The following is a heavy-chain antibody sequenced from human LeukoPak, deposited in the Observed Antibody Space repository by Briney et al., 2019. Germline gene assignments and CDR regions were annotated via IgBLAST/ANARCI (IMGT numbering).Heavy chain of an antibody. CDR2: IKEDGTET. J-gene: IGHJ4*02. V-gene: IGHV3-7*03. CDR1: GFVFSSNW. D-gene: IGHD3-22*01. Sequence: GGSLRLSCAASGFVFSSNWMSWVRLAPGKGLEWVANIKEDGTETYYADSVKGRFTISRDNAKKSLYLQMNSLRAEDTALYYCAKVPLIYDSSGNYFDYWGQGTLVTVSS. CDR3: AKVPLIYDSSGNYFDY.